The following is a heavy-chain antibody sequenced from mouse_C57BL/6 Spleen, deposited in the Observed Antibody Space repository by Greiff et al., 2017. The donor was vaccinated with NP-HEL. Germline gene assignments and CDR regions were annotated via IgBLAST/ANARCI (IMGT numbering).Heavy chain of an antibody. CDR2: IDPSDSYT. J-gene: IGHJ2*01. CDR1: GYTFTSYW. CDR3: ARRAYYDYHCDY. Sequence: VQLQQPGAELVMPGASVKLSCKASGYTFTSYWMHWVKQRPGQGLEWIGEIDPSDSYTNYNQKFKGKSTLTVDKSSSTAYMQLSSLTSEDSAVYYCARRAYYDYHCDYWGQGTTLTVSS. D-gene: IGHD2-4*01. V-gene: IGHV1-69*01.